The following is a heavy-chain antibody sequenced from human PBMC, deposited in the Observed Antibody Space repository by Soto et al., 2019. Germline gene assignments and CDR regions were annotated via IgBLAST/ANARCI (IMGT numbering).Heavy chain of an antibody. CDR2: ISYDGSNK. Sequence: QVQLVESGGGVVQPGRSLRLSCAASGFTFSSYGMHWVRQAPGKGLEWVAVISYDGSNKYYADSVKGRFTISRDNSKNTLYLQMNSLRAADTAVYYCAKDPMGGYWGQGTLVTVSS. D-gene: IGHD2-15*01. CDR3: AKDPMGGY. CDR1: GFTFSSYG. J-gene: IGHJ4*02. V-gene: IGHV3-30*18.